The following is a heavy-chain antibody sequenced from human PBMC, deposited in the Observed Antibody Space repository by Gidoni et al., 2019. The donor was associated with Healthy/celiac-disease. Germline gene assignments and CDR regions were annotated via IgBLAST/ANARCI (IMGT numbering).Heavy chain of an antibody. CDR2: ISWNSGSI. Sequence: EVQLVESGGGLVQPGRSLRLSCAASGFTFADYAMHWVRQAPGKGLEWVSGISWNSGSIGYADSVKGRFTISRDNAKNSLYLQMNSLRAEDTALYYCAKNWGKWELLVGGRTSFDYWGQGTLVTVSS. J-gene: IGHJ4*02. V-gene: IGHV3-9*01. D-gene: IGHD1-26*01. CDR1: GFTFADYA. CDR3: AKNWGKWELLVGGRTSFDY.